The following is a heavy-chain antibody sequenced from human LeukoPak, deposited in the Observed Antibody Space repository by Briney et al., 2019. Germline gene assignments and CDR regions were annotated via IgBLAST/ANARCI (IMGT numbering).Heavy chain of an antibody. CDR3: ARPALYSSSWYVEDY. J-gene: IGHJ4*02. V-gene: IGHV4-59*08. D-gene: IGHD6-13*01. CDR2: IYYSGST. Sequence: GSLRLSCAASGFTFSSYAMSWVRQAPGKGLEWIGYIYYSGSTNYNPSLKSRVTISVDTSKNQLSLKLSSVTAADTAVYYCARPALYSSSWYVEDYWGQGTLVTVSS. CDR1: GFTFSSYA.